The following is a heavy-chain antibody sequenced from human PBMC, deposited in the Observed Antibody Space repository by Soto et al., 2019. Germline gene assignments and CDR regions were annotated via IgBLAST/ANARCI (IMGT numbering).Heavy chain of an antibody. J-gene: IGHJ3*02. D-gene: IGHD5-12*01. V-gene: IGHV1-69*12. CDR2: IIPIFGTA. CDR1: GGTFSSYA. Sequence: QVQLVQSGAEVKKPGSSVKVSCKASGGTFSSYAISWVRQAPGQGLEWMGGIIPIFGTANYAQKFQGRVTIXXDXSXXTADMELSSLRSEDTAVYYCAREEGRDGYNLAFDIWGQGTMVTVSS. CDR3: AREEGRDGYNLAFDI.